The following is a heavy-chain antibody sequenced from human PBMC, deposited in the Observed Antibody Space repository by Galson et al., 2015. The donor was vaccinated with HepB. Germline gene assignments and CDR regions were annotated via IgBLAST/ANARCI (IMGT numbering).Heavy chain of an antibody. CDR2: TYYRSKWYN. CDR3: ARQKKDIVVVVAAADTYNWFDP. J-gene: IGHJ5*02. V-gene: IGHV6-1*01. CDR1: GDSVSSNSAA. D-gene: IGHD2-15*01. Sequence: CAISGDSVSSNSAAWNWIRQSPSRGLEWLGRTYYRSKWYNDYAVSGKSRITINPDTSKNQFSLQLDSVTPEDTAVYYCARQKKDIVVVVAAADTYNWFDPWGQGTLVTVSS.